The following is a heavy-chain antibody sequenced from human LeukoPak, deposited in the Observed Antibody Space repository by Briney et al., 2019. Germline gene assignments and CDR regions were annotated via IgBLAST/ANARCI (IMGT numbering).Heavy chain of an antibody. V-gene: IGHV4-39*01. J-gene: IGHJ4*02. CDR3: ARSVYIVVEYYFDC. CDR1: GGSISSSSYC. Sequence: SETLSLTCTVSGGSISSSSYCWGWIRQPPGKGLEWIGTICYSGSTFYNPSLKGRVTISVDTSKNQFSLRLSSVTAADTAVYYCARSVYIVVEYYFDCWGQGALVTVPS. CDR2: ICYSGST. D-gene: IGHD2-15*01.